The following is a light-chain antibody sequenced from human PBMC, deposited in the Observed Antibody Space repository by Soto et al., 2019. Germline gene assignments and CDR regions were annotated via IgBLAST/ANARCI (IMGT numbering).Light chain of an antibody. CDR3: QQYGTSPRT. Sequence: NVLTQSPGTLSMSPGERVTLYCRASQDIRSHLAWYQQKPGQAPRLLIFDASSRATGIPDRFSGSGSGTDFTLSISRLEPEDFAVYYCQQYGTSPRTFGQGTKVDIK. CDR2: DAS. J-gene: IGKJ1*01. CDR1: QDIRSH. V-gene: IGKV3-20*01.